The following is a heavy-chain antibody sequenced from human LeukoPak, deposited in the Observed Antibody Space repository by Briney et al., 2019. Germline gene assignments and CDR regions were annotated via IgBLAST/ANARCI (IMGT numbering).Heavy chain of an antibody. CDR2: IYPGDSDT. CDR3: ARRGTVVTQTFDY. J-gene: IGHJ4*02. CDR1: GYSFTTYW. D-gene: IGHD4-23*01. V-gene: IGHV5-51*01. Sequence: GESLEISCKGSGYSFTTYWIGWVRQVPGKGLEWMGIIYPGDSDTRYSPSFQGQVTISADKSISTAYLQWSSLKASDTAMYYCARRGTVVTQTFDYWGQGTLVTVSS.